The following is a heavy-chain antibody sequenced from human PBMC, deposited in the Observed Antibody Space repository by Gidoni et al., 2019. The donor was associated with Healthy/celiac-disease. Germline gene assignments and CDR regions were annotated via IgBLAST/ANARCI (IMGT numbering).Heavy chain of an antibody. Sequence: QVQLVQSGAEVKKPGASVKVSCKASGYTFPSYGISWVRQATGQGLEWMGWISAYNGNTDYAQKLQGRVTMTTDTSTSTAYMELRSLRSDDTAVYYCARVAAVAGTGWFDPWGQGTLVTVSS. V-gene: IGHV1-18*01. J-gene: IGHJ5*02. CDR1: GYTFPSYG. CDR3: ARVAAVAGTGWFDP. CDR2: ISAYNGNT. D-gene: IGHD6-19*01.